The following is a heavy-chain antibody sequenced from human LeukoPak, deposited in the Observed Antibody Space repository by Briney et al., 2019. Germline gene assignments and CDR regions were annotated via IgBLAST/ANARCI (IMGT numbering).Heavy chain of an antibody. CDR1: GYTFTGYY. J-gene: IGHJ4*02. CDR2: INPNSGGT. Sequence: ASVQVSCKASGYTFTGYYMHWLRQAPGQGREWMGWINPNSGGTNYAQKFQGRVTMTRDTSISTAYMELSRLRSDDTAVYYCARDSDPSPFDYWGQGTLVTVSS. V-gene: IGHV1-2*02. D-gene: IGHD3-10*01. CDR3: ARDSDPSPFDY.